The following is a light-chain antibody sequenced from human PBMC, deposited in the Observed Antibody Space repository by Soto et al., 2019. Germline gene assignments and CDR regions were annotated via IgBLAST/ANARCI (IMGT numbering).Light chain of an antibody. CDR1: SSNIGAGHD. V-gene: IGLV1-40*01. CDR3: FSYADTNNFV. CDR2: GNS. Sequence: QSVLTQPPSVSGAPGQRVTISCTGSSSNIGAGHDVHWYQHLPGTAPKLLIYGNSNRPSGVPDRFSGSKSGTSASLAITGLQAEDEGDYYCFSYADTNNFVFGSGTKLTVL. J-gene: IGLJ1*01.